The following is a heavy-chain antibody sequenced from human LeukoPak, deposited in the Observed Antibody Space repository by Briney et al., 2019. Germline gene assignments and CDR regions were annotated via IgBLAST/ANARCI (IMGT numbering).Heavy chain of an antibody. CDR3: ARGIAQNGFDP. CDR2: INPNSGGT. J-gene: IGHJ5*02. CDR1: GYSFTGYY. V-gene: IGHV1-2*06. Sequence: ASVMVSCKASGYSFTGYYIHWVRQAPGQGLEWMGRINPNSGGTNYAQKFQGRVTLTTDTSISTAYMELSRLRSDDTAVYYCARGIAQNGFDPWGQGTLVTDSS. D-gene: IGHD6-13*01.